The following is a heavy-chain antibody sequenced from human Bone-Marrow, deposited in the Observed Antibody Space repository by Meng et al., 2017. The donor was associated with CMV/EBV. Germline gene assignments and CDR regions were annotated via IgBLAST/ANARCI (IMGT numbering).Heavy chain of an antibody. D-gene: IGHD2-8*01. CDR3: AREVCTNGVCLGGADY. CDR2: INPNSGGT. Sequence: ASVKVSCKASGYTFTGYYMHWVRQAPEQGLEWMGWINPNSGGTNYAQKFQGRVTMTRDTSISTAYMELSRLRSDDTAVYYCAREVCTNGVCLGGADYWGQGTLVTVSS. V-gene: IGHV1-2*02. CDR1: GYTFTGYY. J-gene: IGHJ4*02.